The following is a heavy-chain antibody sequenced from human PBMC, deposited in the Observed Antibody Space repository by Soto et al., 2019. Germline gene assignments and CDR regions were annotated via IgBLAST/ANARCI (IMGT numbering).Heavy chain of an antibody. CDR3: ARGRYYDSSGYLPDFDY. Sequence: PGGSLRLSCAASGFTFSSYSMNWVRQAPGKGLEWVSSISSSSSYIYYADSVKGRFTISRDNAKNSLYLQMNSLRAEDTAVYYCARGRYYDSSGYLPDFDYWGQGTLVTVSS. CDR1: GFTFSSYS. V-gene: IGHV3-21*01. CDR2: ISSSSSYI. J-gene: IGHJ4*02. D-gene: IGHD3-22*01.